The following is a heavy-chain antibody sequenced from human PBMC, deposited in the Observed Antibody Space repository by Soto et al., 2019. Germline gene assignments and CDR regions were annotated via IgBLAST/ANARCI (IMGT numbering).Heavy chain of an antibody. CDR3: ARVPDR. V-gene: IGHV4-59*12. Sequence: SETLSLTCTVSGGSISPYYWSWIRQPPGKGLEWVGYIYYGGSTSYNPSLKSRVTISLDTSKNQFSLKLSSVTAADTAVYYCARVPDRWGQGTLVTVSS. J-gene: IGHJ5*02. D-gene: IGHD2-2*01. CDR2: IYYGGST. CDR1: GGSISPYY.